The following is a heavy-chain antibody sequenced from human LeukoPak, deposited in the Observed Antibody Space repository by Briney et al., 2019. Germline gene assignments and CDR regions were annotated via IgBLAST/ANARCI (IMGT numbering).Heavy chain of an antibody. J-gene: IGHJ3*02. Sequence: GGSLRLSCTASGFTFGDYAMSWVRQAPGKGLEWVGFIRSKAYGGTTEYAASVKGRFTISGDDSKSIAYLQMNSLKTEDTGVYYCTRSGDGYNWDDAFDIWGQGTMVTVSS. V-gene: IGHV3-49*04. CDR1: GFTFGDYA. D-gene: IGHD5-24*01. CDR2: IRSKAYGGTT. CDR3: TRSGDGYNWDDAFDI.